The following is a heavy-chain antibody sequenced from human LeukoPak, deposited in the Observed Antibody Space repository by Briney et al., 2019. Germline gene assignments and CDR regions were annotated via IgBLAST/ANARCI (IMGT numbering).Heavy chain of an antibody. CDR2: MNPNSGNT. CDR3: AREVATTGMDV. V-gene: IGHV1-8*03. J-gene: IGHJ6*03. D-gene: IGHD5-12*01. Sequence: ASVKVSCKASGYTFTSYDINWVRQATGRGLEWMGWMNPNSGNTGYAQKFQGRVTITRNTSISTAYMELSSLRSEDTAVYYCAREVATTGMDVWGKGTTVTVSS. CDR1: GYTFTSYD.